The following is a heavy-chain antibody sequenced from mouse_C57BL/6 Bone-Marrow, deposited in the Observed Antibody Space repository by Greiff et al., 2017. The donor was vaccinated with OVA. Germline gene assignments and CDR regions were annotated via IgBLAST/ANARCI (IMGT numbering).Heavy chain of an antibody. Sequence: VQLQQPGAELVRPGSSVKLSCKASGYTFTSYWMDWVKQRPGQGLEWIGNIYPSDSETHYNQKFQDKATLTVDKSSSTAYMQLSSLTSEDSAVYYCARREGVYDYFLLAYWGQGTLVTVSA. CDR2: IYPSDSET. V-gene: IGHV1-61*01. D-gene: IGHD2-4*01. J-gene: IGHJ3*01. CDR1: GYTFTSYW. CDR3: ARREGVYDYFLLAY.